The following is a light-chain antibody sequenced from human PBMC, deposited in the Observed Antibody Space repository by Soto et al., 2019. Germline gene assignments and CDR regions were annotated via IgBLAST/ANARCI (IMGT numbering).Light chain of an antibody. CDR3: QQRNNFPVT. CDR2: AAS. CDR1: QDISRW. V-gene: IGKV1D-12*01. J-gene: IGKJ5*01. Sequence: DVQMTQSPSSVSASVGDRVTITCRASQDISRWLAWYQQKPGQAPKFLIYAASNLQSGDPSRFSGSGSGTDFALTISSLQPEDFATYYCQQRNNFPVTFGQGTRLEMK.